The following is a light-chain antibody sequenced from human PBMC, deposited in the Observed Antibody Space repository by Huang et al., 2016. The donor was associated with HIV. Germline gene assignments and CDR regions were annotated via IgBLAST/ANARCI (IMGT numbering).Light chain of an antibody. Sequence: DIQMNQAPSSLSASVGDRVTITCRARQNINNYLNWYQQKPGKAPKLVLYAASSLQSGVSSRFSGSGSGTHFSLTISGLQPEDLATYYCQETYSTPWTFGQGTKVEIK. J-gene: IGKJ1*01. CDR2: AAS. CDR3: QETYSTPWT. V-gene: IGKV1-39*01. CDR1: QNINNY.